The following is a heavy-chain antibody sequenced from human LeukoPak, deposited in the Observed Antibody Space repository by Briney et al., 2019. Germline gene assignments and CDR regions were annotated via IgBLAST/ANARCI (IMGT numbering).Heavy chain of an antibody. CDR2: INHSGST. CDR3: ARGGRYGDYGIDY. CDR1: GGSFSCYY. J-gene: IGHJ4*02. V-gene: IGHV4-34*01. Sequence: PSETLSLTCAVYGGSFSCYYWSWIRLPPGKGLEWIGEINHSGSTNYNPSLKSRVTISVDTSKNQFSLKLSSVTAADTAVYYCARGGRYGDYGIDYWGQGTLVTVSS. D-gene: IGHD4-17*01.